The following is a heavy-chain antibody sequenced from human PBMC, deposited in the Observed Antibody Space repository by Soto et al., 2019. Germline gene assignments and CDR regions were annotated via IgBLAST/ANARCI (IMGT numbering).Heavy chain of an antibody. CDR1: GFSLSTSGVG. CDR2: IYWDDDK. V-gene: IGHV2-5*02. CDR3: AHISSSQYYDFWSGPDY. Sequence: SGPTLVNPTQTLTLTCTFSGFSLSTSGVGVGWIRQPPGKALEWLALIYWDDDKRYSPSLKSRLTITKDTSKNQVVLTMTNMDPVDTAIYFCAHISSSQYYDFWSGPDYWGHGTLVTVSS. D-gene: IGHD3-3*01. J-gene: IGHJ4*01.